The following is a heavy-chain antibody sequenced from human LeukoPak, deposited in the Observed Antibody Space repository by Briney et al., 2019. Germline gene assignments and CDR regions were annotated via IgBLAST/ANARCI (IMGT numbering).Heavy chain of an antibody. Sequence: ASVKVSCKVSGYTLTELSMHWVRQAPGKGLEWMGGFDPEDGETIYAQKFQGRVTMTEDTSTDTAYMELSSLRSEDTAVYYCSLTQPPNHKSSFGAFDIWGQGTMVTVSS. V-gene: IGHV1-24*01. J-gene: IGHJ3*02. CDR2: FDPEDGET. D-gene: IGHD1-14*01. CDR3: SLTQPPNHKSSFGAFDI. CDR1: GYTLTELS.